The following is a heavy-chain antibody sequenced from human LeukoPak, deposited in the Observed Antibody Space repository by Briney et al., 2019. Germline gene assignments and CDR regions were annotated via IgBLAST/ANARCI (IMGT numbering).Heavy chain of an antibody. D-gene: IGHD1-26*01. CDR2: INHSGST. V-gene: IGHV4-34*01. CDR1: GGSFRGYY. J-gene: IGHJ6*02. Sequence: SETLSLTCAVYGGSFRGYYWRWIPQPPGKGLEWSGEINHSGSTNYNPSLKSRVTISVDTSKNQFSLKLSSVTAADTAVYYCARENARHSGTYGMDVWGQGTTVTVSS. CDR3: ARENARHSGTYGMDV.